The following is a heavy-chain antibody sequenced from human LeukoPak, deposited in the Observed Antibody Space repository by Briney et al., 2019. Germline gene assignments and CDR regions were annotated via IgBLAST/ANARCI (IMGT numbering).Heavy chain of an antibody. CDR2: INPNSGGT. CDR3: AKDAIVRDYSNSDY. CDR1: GYTFTDYY. V-gene: IGHV1-2*02. J-gene: IGHJ4*02. Sequence: GASVKVSCKASGYTFTDYYMHWVRQAPGQGLEWMGWINPNSGGTNYAQKFQGRVTMTRDTSISTAYMELSRLTSDDTAVYYCAKDAIVRDYSNSDYWGQGTLVTVSS. D-gene: IGHD4-11*01.